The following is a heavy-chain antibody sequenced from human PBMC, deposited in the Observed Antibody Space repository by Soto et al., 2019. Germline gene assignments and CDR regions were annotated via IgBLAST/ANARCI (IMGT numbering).Heavy chain of an antibody. CDR1: GGSISSGGYY. D-gene: IGHD3-16*01. J-gene: IGHJ3*02. Sequence: SETLSLTCTVSGGSISSGGYYWSWIRQHPGKGLEWIGYIYYSGSTYYNPSLKSRVTISVDTSKNQFSLKLSSVTAADTAVYYCHVFGGVLPSRPDAFDIWGQGTMVTVSS. CDR3: HVFGGVLPSRPDAFDI. V-gene: IGHV4-31*03. CDR2: IYYSGST.